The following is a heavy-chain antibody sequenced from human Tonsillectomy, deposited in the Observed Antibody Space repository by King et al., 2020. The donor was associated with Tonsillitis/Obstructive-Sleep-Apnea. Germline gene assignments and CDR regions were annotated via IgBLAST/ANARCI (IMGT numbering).Heavy chain of an antibody. Sequence: QLVQSGAEVKKPGSSVKVSCKASGGTFSSYAISWVRQAPGQGLEWMGGIIPIFGTANYAQKFQGRVTITADESTSTAYMELSSLRSEDTAVYYCASQVAVAGTNYSGMDVWGQGTTVTVSS. CDR1: GGTFSSYA. CDR2: IIPIFGTA. V-gene: IGHV1-69*01. CDR3: ASQVAVAGTNYSGMDV. D-gene: IGHD6-19*01. J-gene: IGHJ6*02.